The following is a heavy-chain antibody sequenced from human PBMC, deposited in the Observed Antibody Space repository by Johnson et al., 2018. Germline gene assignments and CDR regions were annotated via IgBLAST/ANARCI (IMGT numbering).Heavy chain of an antibody. CDR3: ARGWNTKSPRPY. D-gene: IGHD2-8*01. V-gene: IGHV3-74*01. CDR2: INGDGSTT. CDR1: GFTFSDYW. Sequence: VQLQESGGALVQXGESLRLSCAASGFTFSDYWMHWVRQAPGKGLVWLSRINGDGSTTNYADSVEGRFTISRDNAKNTLYLQMNSLRAEDTAVYYCARGWNTKSPRPYWGQGTLVTVSS. J-gene: IGHJ4*02.